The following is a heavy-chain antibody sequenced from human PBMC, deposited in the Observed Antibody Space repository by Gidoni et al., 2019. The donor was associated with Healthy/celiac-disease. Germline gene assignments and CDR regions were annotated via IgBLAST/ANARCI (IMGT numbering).Heavy chain of an antibody. Sequence: EVQLVESGGGLVQPGGSLRLSCAASGFTFSSYSMNWVRQAPGKGLEWVSYISSSSITIYYADSVKGRFTISRDNAKNSLYLQMNSLRAEDTAVYYCARSGSYNDAFDIWGQGTMVTVSS. CDR3: ARSGSYNDAFDI. CDR2: ISSSSITI. CDR1: GFTFSSYS. D-gene: IGHD1-26*01. V-gene: IGHV3-48*01. J-gene: IGHJ3*02.